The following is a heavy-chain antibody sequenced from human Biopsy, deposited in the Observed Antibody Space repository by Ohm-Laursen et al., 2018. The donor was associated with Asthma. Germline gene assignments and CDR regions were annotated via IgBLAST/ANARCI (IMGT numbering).Heavy chain of an antibody. D-gene: IGHD3-22*01. CDR2: IYSGGGT. J-gene: IGHJ4*02. V-gene: IGHV3-53*01. CDR1: GFTVSTNG. Sequence: GSLRLSCTASGFTVSTNGMSWVRQPPGKGLEWVSVIYSGGGTNYADSVKGRFTISRDNAKNTLYLQMNSLRAEDTAVYYCAKARIHHFYDSSGYYQHDWGQGTLVTVSS. CDR3: AKARIHHFYDSSGYYQHD.